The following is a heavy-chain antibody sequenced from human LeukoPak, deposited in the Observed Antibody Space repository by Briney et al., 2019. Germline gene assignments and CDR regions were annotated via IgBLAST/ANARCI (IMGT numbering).Heavy chain of an antibody. CDR2: IIISGSTI. D-gene: IGHD2-2*01. CDR3: ARTVQGCSSTSCYSYYCGMDV. V-gene: IGHV3-11*01. Sequence: GGSLRLSCAASGFTFSDYYMSWIRQAPGKGPEWVSYIIISGSTIYYADSVKGRFTISRDNAKNSLYLQMNSLRAEDTAVYYCARTVQGCSSTSCYSYYCGMDVWGQGTTVTVSS. CDR1: GFTFSDYY. J-gene: IGHJ6*02.